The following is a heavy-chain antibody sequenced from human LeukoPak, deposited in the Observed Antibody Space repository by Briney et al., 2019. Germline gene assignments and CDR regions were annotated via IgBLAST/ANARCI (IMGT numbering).Heavy chain of an antibody. V-gene: IGHV1-69*05. CDR3: ARDTVITGTTRV. Sequence: ASVKVSCKASGGTFSSYAFSWVRQAPGQGLEWMGRIIPIFGTANYAQKFQGRVTITTDESTSTAYMELSSLRSEDTAVYYCARDTVITGTTRVWGQGTLVTVSS. J-gene: IGHJ4*02. CDR2: IIPIFGTA. D-gene: IGHD1-14*01. CDR1: GGTFSSYA.